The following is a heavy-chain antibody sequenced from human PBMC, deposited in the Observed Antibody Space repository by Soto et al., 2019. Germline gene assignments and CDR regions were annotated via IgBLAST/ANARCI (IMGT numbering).Heavy chain of an antibody. CDR3: AREGRYFDWLSTTYFDY. D-gene: IGHD3-9*01. CDR1: GGSFSGYY. V-gene: IGHV4-34*01. CDR2: INHSGST. Sequence: SETLSLTCAVYGGSFSGYYWSWIRQPPGKGLEWIGEINHSGSTNYNPSLKSRVTISVDTSKNQFSLKLSSVTAADTAVYYCAREGRYFDWLSTTYFDYWGQGTLVTVSS. J-gene: IGHJ4*02.